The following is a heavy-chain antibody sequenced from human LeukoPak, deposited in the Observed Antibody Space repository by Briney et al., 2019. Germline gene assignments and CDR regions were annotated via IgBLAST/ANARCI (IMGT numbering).Heavy chain of an antibody. J-gene: IGHJ4*02. CDR3: TTDTFGARDS. V-gene: IGHV3-74*01. D-gene: IGHD3-10*01. CDR1: VYTLNRYW. CDR2: INEDGSST. Sequence: GGSQSLPCGACVYTLNRYWVLWPRRGPGRALVWVSRINEDGSSTTYADSLRGRFTISRDNAKNTLYLQMNSLRAEDAAVYYCTTDTFGARDSWGQGTLVTVSS.